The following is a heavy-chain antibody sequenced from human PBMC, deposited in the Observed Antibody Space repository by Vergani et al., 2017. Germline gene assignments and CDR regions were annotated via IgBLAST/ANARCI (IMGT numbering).Heavy chain of an antibody. CDR1: RASANSYY. CDR2: VSFRGDT. V-gene: IGHV4-59*02. J-gene: IGHJ4*02. Sequence: QVKLQESGPGLVKPSETLSHTCIVSRASANSYYWSWIRQPPGKGLEWMGYVSFRGDTLYDPSVKGRMTISLNTSSNQLSLYLTSVTAADTAVYYCARSRIYYGAGSPDYWGQGSLVTVSS. D-gene: IGHD3-10*01. CDR3: ARSRIYYGAGSPDY.